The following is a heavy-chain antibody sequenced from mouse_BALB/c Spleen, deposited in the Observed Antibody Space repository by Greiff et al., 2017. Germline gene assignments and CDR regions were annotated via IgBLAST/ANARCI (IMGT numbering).Heavy chain of an antibody. D-gene: IGHD1-1*01. CDR3: ARAIYYYCFDY. V-gene: IGHV5-6-5*01. Sequence: EVKLVESGGGLVKPGGSLKLSCAASGFTFSSYAMSWVRQTPEKRLEWVASISSGGSTYYPDSVKGRFTISRDNARNILYLQMSSLRSEDTAMYSCARAIYYYCFDYWGQGTTLTVSS. J-gene: IGHJ2*01. CDR1: GFTFSSYA. CDR2: ISSGGST.